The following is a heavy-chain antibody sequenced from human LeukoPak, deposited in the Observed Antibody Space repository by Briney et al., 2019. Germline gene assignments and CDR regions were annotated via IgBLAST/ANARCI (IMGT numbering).Heavy chain of an antibody. CDR3: AIALRFLEWFDYYYYMDV. Sequence: GGSLRLSRAASGFTLSSYGMHWVRQAPGKGLEWVAFIRYDGSNKYYADSVKGRFTISRDNSKNTLYLQMNSLRAEDTAVYYCAIALRFLEWFDYYYYMDVWGKGTTVTVSS. CDR1: GFTLSSYG. J-gene: IGHJ6*03. D-gene: IGHD3-3*01. CDR2: IRYDGSNK. V-gene: IGHV3-30*02.